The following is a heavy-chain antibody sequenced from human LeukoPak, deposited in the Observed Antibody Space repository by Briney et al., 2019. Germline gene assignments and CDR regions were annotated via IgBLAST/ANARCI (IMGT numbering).Heavy chain of an antibody. CDR2: IQQDGSEK. V-gene: IGHV3-7*04. Sequence: PGGSLRLSCSASGFPFSSYAMHWVRQAPGKGLEWVANIQQDGSEKYYVDSVKGRFTISRDNAKNSLYLQMNSLRDEDTAVYYCARDAYYYDSTGYYYYFDSWGQGTLVTVSS. CDR1: GFPFSSYA. CDR3: ARDAYYYDSTGYYYYFDS. D-gene: IGHD3-22*01. J-gene: IGHJ4*02.